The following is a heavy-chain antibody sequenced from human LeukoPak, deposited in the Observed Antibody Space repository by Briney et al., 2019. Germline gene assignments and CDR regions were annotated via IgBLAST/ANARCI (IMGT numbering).Heavy chain of an antibody. CDR2: INHSGST. D-gene: IGHD6-13*01. J-gene: IGHJ5*02. Sequence: SETLSLTCAVYGGSFSGYYWSWIRQPPGKGLEWIGEINHSGSTNYNPSLKSRVTISVDTSKNQFSLKLSSVTAADTAVYYCARGEDSSSWENHSGTYRFDPWGQGTLVTVSS. V-gene: IGHV4-34*01. CDR1: GGSFSGYY. CDR3: ARGEDSSSWENHSGTYRFDP.